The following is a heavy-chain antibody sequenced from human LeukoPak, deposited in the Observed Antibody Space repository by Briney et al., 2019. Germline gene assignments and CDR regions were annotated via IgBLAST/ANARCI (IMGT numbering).Heavy chain of an antibody. CDR3: AKDQGYCSGGSCYPWNGMDV. D-gene: IGHD2-15*01. V-gene: IGHV3-30*18. CDR2: ISYDGSNK. CDR1: GFTFSSYG. Sequence: GRSLRLSCAASGFTFSSYGMHWVRQAPGKGLEWVAVISYDGSNKYYADSVKGRFTISRDNSKNTLYLQMNSLRAEDTAAYYCAKDQGYCSGGSCYPWNGMDVWGKGTTITVSS. J-gene: IGHJ6*04.